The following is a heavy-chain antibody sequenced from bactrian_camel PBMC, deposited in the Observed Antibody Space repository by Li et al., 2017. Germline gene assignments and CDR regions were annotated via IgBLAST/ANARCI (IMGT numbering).Heavy chain of an antibody. CDR3: AKGGRKTSITPLSAGVTF. V-gene: IGHV3S1*01. CDR1: GYTTDVGC. J-gene: IGHJ4*01. D-gene: IGHD1*01. CDR2: VLSSGSGA. Sequence: QLVESGGGSVQAGESLRLSCVASGYTTDVGCMGWFRQAPGKELEWVATVLSSGSGAHYRDSVAGRFTISRDNAKNTLYLQMNNLQPEDTAMYYCAKGGRKTSITPLSAGVTFRGQGTQVTVS.